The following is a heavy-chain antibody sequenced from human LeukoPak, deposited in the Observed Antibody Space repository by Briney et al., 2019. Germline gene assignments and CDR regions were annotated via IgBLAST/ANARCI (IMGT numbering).Heavy chain of an antibody. CDR2: INPSGGST. J-gene: IGHJ4*02. CDR1: GYTFTSYY. Sequence: ASVKVSCKASGYTFTSYYMHWVRQAPGQGLEWMGIINPSGGSTSYAQKFQGRVTMTRDTSISTAYMELSRLRSDDTAVYYCAREPQYGSGSYYSFDYWGQGTLVTVSS. D-gene: IGHD3-10*01. V-gene: IGHV1-46*01. CDR3: AREPQYGSGSYYSFDY.